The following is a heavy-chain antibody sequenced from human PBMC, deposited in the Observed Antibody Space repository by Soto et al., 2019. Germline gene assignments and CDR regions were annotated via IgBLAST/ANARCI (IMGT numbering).Heavy chain of an antibody. J-gene: IGHJ6*02. CDR2: INGYTGNT. D-gene: IGHD3-10*01. V-gene: IGHV1-18*01. CDR1: GYTFTSYG. Sequence: QVQLVQSGAEVKKPGASVKVSCKASGYTFTSYGFSWVRQAPGQGLEWMGWINGYTGNTHYAQKFQGRVTMTTDTSASTAYLELWTLISDYTAVYYCARSWVTGKGGMDVWGQGTTVTVCS. CDR3: ARSWVTGKGGMDV.